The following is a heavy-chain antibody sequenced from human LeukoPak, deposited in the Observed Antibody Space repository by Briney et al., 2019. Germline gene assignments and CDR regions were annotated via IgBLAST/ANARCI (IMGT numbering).Heavy chain of an antibody. CDR3: ARDRWLHGYHPYYFDY. V-gene: IGHV1-18*01. CDR1: GYTFTSYG. J-gene: IGHJ4*02. CDR2: ISAYNGNT. Sequence: GASVKVSCKASGYTFTSYGISWVRQAPGQGLEWMGWISAYNGNTNYAQKLQGRVTMTTDTSTSTAYMELSSLRSEDTAVYYCARDRWLHGYHPYYFDYWGQGTLVTVSS. D-gene: IGHD5-24*01.